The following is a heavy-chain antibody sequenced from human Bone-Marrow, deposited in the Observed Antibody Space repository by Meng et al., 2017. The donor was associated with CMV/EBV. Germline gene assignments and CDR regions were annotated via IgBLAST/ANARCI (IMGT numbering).Heavy chain of an antibody. CDR2: ISSSGSTI. Sequence: GESLKISCAASGFTFSDYYMSWIRQAPGKGLEWVSYISSSGSTIYYADSVKGRFTISRDNAKNSLYLQMNSLRAEDTAVYYCARDPPTRGMDVWGQGTTVTVSS. J-gene: IGHJ6*02. V-gene: IGHV3-11*01. CDR1: GFTFSDYY. CDR3: ARDPPTRGMDV.